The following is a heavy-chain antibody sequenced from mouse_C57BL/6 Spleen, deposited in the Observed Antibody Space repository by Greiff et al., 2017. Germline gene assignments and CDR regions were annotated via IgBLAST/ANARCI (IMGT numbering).Heavy chain of an antibody. D-gene: IGHD3-2*02. CDR1: GFTFSSYA. CDR3: ARVGDGSGYFDY. V-gene: IGHV5-4*01. J-gene: IGHJ2*01. Sequence: EVQGVESGGGLVKPGGSLKLSCAASGFTFSSYAMSWVRQTPEKRLEWVATISDGGSYTYYPDNVQGRFTISRDNAKNNLYLQMSHLKSEDTAMYYCARVGDGSGYFDYWGQGTTLTVSS. CDR2: ISDGGSYT.